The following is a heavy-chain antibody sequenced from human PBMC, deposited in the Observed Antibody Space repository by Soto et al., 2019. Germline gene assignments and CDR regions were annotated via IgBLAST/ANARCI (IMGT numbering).Heavy chain of an antibody. CDR2: IIPIFGRA. J-gene: IGHJ5*02. D-gene: IGHD2-15*01. CDR1: GGTFSSYT. V-gene: IGHV1-69*06. CDR3: ARGVECRGCCIDKLTWFDP. Sequence: ASVKVSCKASGGTFSSYTFSWVRQAPGQGLEWMGGIIPIFGRANYAQKFQGRVTITADKSTSTVYMELSSLTSEDTAVYYCARGVECRGCCIDKLTWFDPWGQGALVTVSS.